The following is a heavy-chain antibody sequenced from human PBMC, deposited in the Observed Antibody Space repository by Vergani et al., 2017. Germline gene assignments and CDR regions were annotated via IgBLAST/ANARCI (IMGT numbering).Heavy chain of an antibody. Sequence: QVQLQESGPGLVKPSQTLSLTCTVSGGSISSGGYYWSWIRQHPGKGLEWIGYIYYSGSTYYNPSLKSRVTISVDTSKNQLSLKLSSVTAADTAVYYCARDTTIAARGWFDPWGQGTLVTVSS. CDR1: GGSISSGGYY. J-gene: IGHJ5*02. CDR2: IYYSGST. CDR3: ARDTTIAARGWFDP. V-gene: IGHV4-31*03. D-gene: IGHD6-6*01.